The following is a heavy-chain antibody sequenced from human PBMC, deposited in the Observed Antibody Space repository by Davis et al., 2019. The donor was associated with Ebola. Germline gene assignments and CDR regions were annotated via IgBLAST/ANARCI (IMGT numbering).Heavy chain of an antibody. CDR2: INPNSGGT. CDR1: GYSFTGNY. D-gene: IGHD2/OR15-2a*01. Sequence: AASVKVSCKASGYSFTGNYVQWVRQAPGQGLEWMGRINPNSGGTNYAQKFQGRVTMTEDTSTDTAYMELNSLRSEDTAVYYCVIGGRAGGFDYWGQGTLVTVSS. V-gene: IGHV1-2*06. J-gene: IGHJ4*02. CDR3: VIGGRAGGFDY.